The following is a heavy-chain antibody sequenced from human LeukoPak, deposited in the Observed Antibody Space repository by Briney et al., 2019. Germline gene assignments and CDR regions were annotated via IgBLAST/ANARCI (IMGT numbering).Heavy chain of an antibody. CDR2: IYYSGRA. D-gene: IGHD3-10*01. CDR3: TRRSPGTMFES. J-gene: IGHJ4*02. V-gene: IGHV4-39*01. Sequence: PSETLSLTCTVSGASITNTNYYWGWIRQPPGKGLEWIATIYYSGRASYNPSLKSRLATSVDTSKNQFSLKLNSVTAADTAVYYCTRRSPGTMFESRGQETLVTVS. CDR1: GASITNTNYY.